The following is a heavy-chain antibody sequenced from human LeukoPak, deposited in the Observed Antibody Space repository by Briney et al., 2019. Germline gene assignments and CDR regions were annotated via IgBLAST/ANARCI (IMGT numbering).Heavy chain of an antibody. J-gene: IGHJ4*02. CDR2: INNDGSST. CDR1: GSTFSSYW. V-gene: IGHV3-74*01. D-gene: IGHD2-15*01. CDR3: ACYGIAPPY. Sequence: GGSLRLSCAASGSTFSSYWMHWVRQAPGKGLEWVSHINNDGSSTNYADSVKGRFTISRDNAKNTLYLQMNSLRTEYTAVYYCACYGIAPPYWGQGTLVTVSS.